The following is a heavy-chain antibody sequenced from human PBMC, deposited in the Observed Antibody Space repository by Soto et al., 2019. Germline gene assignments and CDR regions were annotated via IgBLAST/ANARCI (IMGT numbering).Heavy chain of an antibody. V-gene: IGHV1-18*04. J-gene: IGHJ4*02. CDR3: ARDLGYGDYGTDF. CDR2: INGDNGNT. D-gene: IGHD4-17*01. CDR1: GYSFSNNG. Sequence: QVQRVQSGAEVKKPGASVKVSCQASGYSFSNNGISWVRQAPGQGFEWMGWINGDNGNTNYAQKFQGRVTMTTDTSTITAYMELRSLRSDDTAVYYCARDLGYGDYGTDFWGQGTLVTVSS.